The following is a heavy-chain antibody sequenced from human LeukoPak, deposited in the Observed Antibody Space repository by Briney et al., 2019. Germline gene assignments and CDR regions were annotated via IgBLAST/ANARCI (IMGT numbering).Heavy chain of an antibody. Sequence: VASVKVSCKASGYTFTSYGISWVRQAPGQGLEWMGWISAYNGNTNYAQKLQGRVTMTTNTSTSTAYMELRSLRSDDTAVYYCARGAPRGMVATGYQTWGQGTLVTVSS. J-gene: IGHJ5*02. CDR3: ARGAPRGMVATGYQT. CDR1: GYTFTSYG. V-gene: IGHV1-18*01. D-gene: IGHD5-12*01. CDR2: ISAYNGNT.